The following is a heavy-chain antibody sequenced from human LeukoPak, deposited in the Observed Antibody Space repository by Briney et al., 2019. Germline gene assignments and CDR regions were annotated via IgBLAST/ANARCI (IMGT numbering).Heavy chain of an antibody. CDR3: VRDPSEDGDFFFDS. D-gene: IGHD4-17*01. J-gene: IGHJ4*02. CDR1: GNPISNGDY. Sequence: PSETLSLTCAVSGNPISNGDYWGWIRQSPGKGLEWIGNINHRGITFYNPSLESRVTISVDTSKNQFFLRVTSVTAADTAVYYCVRDPSEDGDFFFDSWGQGTLVTVSS. CDR2: INHRGIT. V-gene: IGHV4-38-2*02.